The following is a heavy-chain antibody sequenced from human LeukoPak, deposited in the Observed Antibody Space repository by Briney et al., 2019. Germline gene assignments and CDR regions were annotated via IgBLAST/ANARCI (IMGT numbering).Heavy chain of an antibody. CDR3: ARDRRYSSGWYSGFDP. V-gene: IGHV3-20*04. CDR1: GFTFDDYS. CDR2: INWNGGST. D-gene: IGHD6-19*01. Sequence: GGSLRLSCAASGFTFDDYSMSWVRQAPGKGLEWVSGINWNGGSTGYADSVKGRFTISRDNAKNSPYLQMNSLRAEDTAFYYCARDRRYSSGWYSGFDPWGQGTLVTVSS. J-gene: IGHJ5*02.